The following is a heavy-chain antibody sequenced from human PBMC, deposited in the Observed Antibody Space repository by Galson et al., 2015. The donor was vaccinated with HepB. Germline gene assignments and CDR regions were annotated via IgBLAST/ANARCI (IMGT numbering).Heavy chain of an antibody. V-gene: IGHV1-18*01. CDR2: ISAYNGNT. Sequence: SVKVSCKASGYTFTSYGISWVRQAPGQGLEWMGWISAYNGNTNYAQKLQGRVTMTTDTSTSTAYMELRSLRSDDTAVYYCAREEEGTTVTQLDYWGQGTLVTVSS. J-gene: IGHJ4*02. D-gene: IGHD4-17*01. CDR1: GYTFTSYG. CDR3: AREEEGTTVTQLDY.